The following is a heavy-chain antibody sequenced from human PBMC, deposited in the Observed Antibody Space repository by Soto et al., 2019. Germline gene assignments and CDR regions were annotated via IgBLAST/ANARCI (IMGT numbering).Heavy chain of an antibody. CDR3: ARRDRFSFDY. CDR1: GGSISSSNYY. CDR2: ISSSGST. Sequence: QLQLQESGPGLVKPSETLSLTCTVSGGSISSSNYYWGWIRQPPGKGLEWIGSISSSGSTYYKPSLKSRVAMSVDTSKNQFSIKLTSVTATDTAVYSCARRDRFSFDYWGQGTLVTVSS. V-gene: IGHV4-39*01. J-gene: IGHJ4*02. D-gene: IGHD3-10*01.